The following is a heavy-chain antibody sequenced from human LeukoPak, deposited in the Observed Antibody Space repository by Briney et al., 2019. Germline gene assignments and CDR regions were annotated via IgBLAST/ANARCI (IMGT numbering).Heavy chain of an antibody. J-gene: IGHJ4*02. CDR3: AKWGDYDVLTGYYVSDF. Sequence: GASLRLSCAASGFIFSNYAMYWVRQAPGKGLEWVSAISGRSDNTYYADSVKGRFTLSRDSSKNTLYLQMNSLRGDDTAVYYCAKWGDYDVLTGYYVSDFWGQGTLVTVSS. D-gene: IGHD3-9*01. CDR2: ISGRSDNT. V-gene: IGHV3-23*01. CDR1: GFIFSNYA.